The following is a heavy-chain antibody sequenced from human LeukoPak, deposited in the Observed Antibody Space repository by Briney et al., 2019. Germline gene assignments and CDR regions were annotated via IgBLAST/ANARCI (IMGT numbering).Heavy chain of an antibody. J-gene: IGHJ5*02. CDR1: GFTFSSHW. CDR2: IKKDGSEK. Sequence: GGSLRLSCAASGFTFSSHWMTWVRQAPGKGLEWVATIKKDGSEKYYVDSVKGRFTISRDNAENSLYLQKNSLRAEDTAVYYCARGQQLVLWFDPWGQGTLVTVSS. CDR3: ARGQQLVLWFDP. D-gene: IGHD6-13*01. V-gene: IGHV3-7*01.